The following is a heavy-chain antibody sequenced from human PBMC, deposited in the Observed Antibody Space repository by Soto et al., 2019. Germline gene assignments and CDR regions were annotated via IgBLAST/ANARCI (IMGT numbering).Heavy chain of an antibody. V-gene: IGHV2-5*02. Sequence: QITLKESGPTLVKPTQTLTLTCTFSGFSLSTSGVGVGWIRQPPGKALEWLALIYWDDDKRYSPSLKSRLTIXKXXYKNQVVLTMTNMDPVDTATYYCAHSGYSSRSMDYWGQGTLVTVSS. J-gene: IGHJ4*02. CDR1: GFSLSTSGVG. CDR2: IYWDDDK. CDR3: AHSGYSSRSMDY. D-gene: IGHD6-13*01.